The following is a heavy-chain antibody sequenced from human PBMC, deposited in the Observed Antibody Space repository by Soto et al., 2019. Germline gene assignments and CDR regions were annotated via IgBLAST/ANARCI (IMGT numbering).Heavy chain of an antibody. CDR2: IHYSGRT. Sequence: SETLSLTCSVSNGSISGFYWTWIRQPPGKILEWIGYIHYSGRTDYNPSLTSRATMSVDTSKNQFSLNLKSITAADTAVYYCVRVGVGNGNHFYSWGRGTLVTVSS. D-gene: IGHD1-26*01. CDR3: VRVGVGNGNHFYS. J-gene: IGHJ4*02. CDR1: NGSISGFY. V-gene: IGHV4-59*12.